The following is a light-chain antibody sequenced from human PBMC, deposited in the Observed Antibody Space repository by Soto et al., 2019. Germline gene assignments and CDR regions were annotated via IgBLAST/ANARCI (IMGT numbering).Light chain of an antibody. CDR1: QSISSY. CDR2: AAS. CDR3: QQSYSTPKT. J-gene: IGKJ1*01. V-gene: IGKV1-39*01. Sequence: DIHMTQSSSSLSESVGVRVTIACRSSQSISSYLNWYQQKPGKAPKLLIYAASSLQSGVPSRFSGSGSGTDFTLTISSLQPEDFATYYCQQSYSTPKTFGQGTKV.